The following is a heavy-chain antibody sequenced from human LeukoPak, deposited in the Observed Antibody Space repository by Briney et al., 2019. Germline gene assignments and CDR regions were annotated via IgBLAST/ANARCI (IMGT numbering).Heavy chain of an antibody. CDR1: GGSISSYY. V-gene: IGHV4-59*01. D-gene: IGHD3-10*01. J-gene: IGHJ4*02. CDR3: ARAGYYGSGSYYPTFDY. CDR2: IYYRGST. Sequence: PSETLSLTCTVSGGSISSYYWSWLRQPPGRGREWSGYIYYRGSTNYNPSLKGRVTISVDTSKTQFSLTLSSVTAADTAVYYCARAGYYGSGSYYPTFDYWGQGTLVTVSS.